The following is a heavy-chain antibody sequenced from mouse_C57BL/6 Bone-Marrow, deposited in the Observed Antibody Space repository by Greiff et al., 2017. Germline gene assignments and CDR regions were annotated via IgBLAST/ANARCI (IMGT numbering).Heavy chain of an antibody. D-gene: IGHD2-5*01. V-gene: IGHV1-55*01. J-gene: IGHJ1*03. CDR3: ARPDDSNYWYFDV. Sequence: QVQLQQPGAELVKPGASVKMSCKASGYTFPSYWITWVKQRPGQGLEWIGDIYPGSGSTNYHEKFKSKATLTVDTSSSTAYMQLSSLTSEDSAVDDCARPDDSNYWYFDVWGTGTTVTVSS. CDR2: IYPGSGST. CDR1: GYTFPSYW.